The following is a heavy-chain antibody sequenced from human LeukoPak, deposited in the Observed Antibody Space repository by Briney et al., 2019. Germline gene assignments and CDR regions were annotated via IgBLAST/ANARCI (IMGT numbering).Heavy chain of an antibody. J-gene: IGHJ6*04. CDR3: ARDDYDILTGYFRGMDV. CDR2: INAGNGNT. D-gene: IGHD3-9*01. CDR1: GYTFTSYA. Sequence: ASVKVSCKASGYTFTSYAMHWVRQAPGQRLKWMGWINAGNGNTKYSQKFQGRVTITRHTSASTAYMELSSLRSEDTAVYYCARDDYDILTGYFRGMDVWGKGTTVTVSS. V-gene: IGHV1-3*01.